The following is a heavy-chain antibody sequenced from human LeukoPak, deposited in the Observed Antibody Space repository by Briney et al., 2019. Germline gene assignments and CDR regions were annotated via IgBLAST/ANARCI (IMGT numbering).Heavy chain of an antibody. D-gene: IGHD2-2*01. J-gene: IGHJ4*02. CDR1: GYTLTSYG. CDR2: ISAYNGNT. Sequence: ASVKVSCKASGYTLTSYGISWVRQAPGQGLEWMGWISAYNGNTNYAQKLQGRVTMTTDTSTSTAYMELRSLRSDDTAVYYCAREFRTYCSSTSCYVHYFDYWGQGTLVTVSS. CDR3: AREFRTYCSSTSCYVHYFDY. V-gene: IGHV1-18*04.